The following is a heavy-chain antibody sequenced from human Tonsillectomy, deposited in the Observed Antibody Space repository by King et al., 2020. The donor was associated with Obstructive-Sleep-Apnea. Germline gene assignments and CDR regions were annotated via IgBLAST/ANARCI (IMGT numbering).Heavy chain of an antibody. J-gene: IGHJ4*02. D-gene: IGHD4-17*01. CDR3: ARGSFGDFGVFDY. V-gene: IGHV3-48*01. CDR2: ISSSSSTI. Sequence: QLVQSGGGLVQPGGSLRLSCAASGFTFSSYSMNWVRQAPGKGLEWVSYISSSSSTIYYADSVKGRFTISRDNAKNSLYLQMNSLRAEDTAMYYCARGSFGDFGVFDYRGQGTLVTVSS. CDR1: GFTFSSYS.